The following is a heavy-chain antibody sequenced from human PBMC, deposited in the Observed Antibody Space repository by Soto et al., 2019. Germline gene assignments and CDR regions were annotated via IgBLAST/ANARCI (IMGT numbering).Heavy chain of an antibody. CDR2: ISTYNGNT. D-gene: IGHD1-1*01. J-gene: IGHJ5*02. Sequence: ASVNVSSKSPLKPFTTSAFPGVGQPLGKGLEWMGWISTYNGNTNTYHKKRFQGRFTMTSDSASNTAYMELRSLTPDDTAVYYCARGGQKNVYTSIGPWGQGTLVTVSS. CDR3: ARGGQKNVYTSIGP. V-gene: IGHV1-18*04. CDR1: LKPFTTSA.